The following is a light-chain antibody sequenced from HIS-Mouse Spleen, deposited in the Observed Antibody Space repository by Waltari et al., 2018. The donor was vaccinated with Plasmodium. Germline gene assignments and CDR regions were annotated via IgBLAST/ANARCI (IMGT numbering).Light chain of an antibody. CDR2: EDS. CDR3: YSTDSSGNHRV. Sequence: SYQLPQPPSPSVSPVQPSRTTCPGDASPHKHAYWYQQKSRQSPVLVIYEDSKRPSGIPERFSGSSSGTMATLTISGAQVEDEADYYCYSTDSSGNHRVFGGGTKLTVL. J-gene: IGLJ3*02. V-gene: IGLV3-10*01. CDR1: ASPHKH.